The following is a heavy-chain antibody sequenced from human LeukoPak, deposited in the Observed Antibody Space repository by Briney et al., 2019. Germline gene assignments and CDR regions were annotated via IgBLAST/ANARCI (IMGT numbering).Heavy chain of an antibody. V-gene: IGHV1-8*01. CDR3: ARGHFLGKVPGIAVAGVDY. D-gene: IGHD6-19*01. Sequence: GASVKVSCKASGYTFTSYDINWVRQATGQGLEWMGWMNPNSGNTGYAQKFQDRVTMTRNTSISTAYMELSSLRSEDTAVYYCARGHFLGKVPGIAVAGVDYWGQGTLVTVSS. CDR2: MNPNSGNT. CDR1: GYTFTSYD. J-gene: IGHJ4*02.